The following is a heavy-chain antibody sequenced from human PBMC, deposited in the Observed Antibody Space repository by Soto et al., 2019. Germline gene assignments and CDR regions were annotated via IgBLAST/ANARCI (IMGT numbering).Heavy chain of an antibody. J-gene: IGHJ4*02. CDR3: ASGLRSSSPRGSDY. CDR1: GGSFSGYY. Sequence: SETLSLTCAVYGGSFSGYYWSWIRQPPGKGLEWIGEINHSGSTNYNPSLKSRVTISVDTSKNQFSLKLSSVTAADTAVYYCASGLRSSSPRGSDYWGQGTLVTVSS. CDR2: INHSGST. D-gene: IGHD6-6*01. V-gene: IGHV4-34*01.